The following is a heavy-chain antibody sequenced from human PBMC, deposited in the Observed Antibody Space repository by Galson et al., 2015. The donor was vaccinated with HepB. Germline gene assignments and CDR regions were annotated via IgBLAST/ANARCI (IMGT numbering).Heavy chain of an antibody. Sequence: SLRLSCAASGLTFYNYAMEWVRQAPGRGLEWVSAISGSGGTINYADSVKGRFTVSRDNAKNSLYLQMNSLTAGDTAVYYCARGGFCGADCYNEYFRHWGQGTLVIVSS. J-gene: IGHJ1*01. V-gene: IGHV3-23*01. CDR1: GLTFYNYA. D-gene: IGHD2-21*02. CDR3: ARGGFCGADCYNEYFRH. CDR2: ISGSGGTI.